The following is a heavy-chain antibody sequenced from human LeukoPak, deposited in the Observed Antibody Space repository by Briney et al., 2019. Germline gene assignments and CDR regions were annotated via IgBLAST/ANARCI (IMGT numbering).Heavy chain of an antibody. CDR3: ARSLGVGATNWFDP. CDR2: FDPEDGET. D-gene: IGHD1-26*01. J-gene: IGHJ5*02. V-gene: IGHV1-24*01. CDR1: GYTLTELS. Sequence: GASVKVSCKVSGYTLTELSMHWVRQAPGKGLEWMGGFDPEDGETIYAQKFQGRVTMTEDTSTDTAYMELSSLRSEDTAVYYCARSLGVGATNWFDPWGQGTLVTVSS.